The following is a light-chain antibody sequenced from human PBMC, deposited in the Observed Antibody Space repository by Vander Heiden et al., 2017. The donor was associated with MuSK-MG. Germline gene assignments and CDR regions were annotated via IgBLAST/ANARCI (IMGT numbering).Light chain of an antibody. Sequence: QSVLTQPPSASGTPGQRVTISCSGSSSNIGSNTVNWYQQLPGTAPKLLIYSNNQRPLGVPDRFSGSKSGTPASLAISGLQSEDEADYYCAAWDDSLNGWVFGGGTKLTVL. CDR1: SSNIGSNT. V-gene: IGLV1-44*01. CDR2: SNN. J-gene: IGLJ3*02. CDR3: AAWDDSLNGWV.